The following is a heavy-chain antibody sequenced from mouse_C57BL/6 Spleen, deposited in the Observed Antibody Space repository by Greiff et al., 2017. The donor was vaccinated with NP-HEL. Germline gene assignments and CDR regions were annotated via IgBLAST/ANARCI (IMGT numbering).Heavy chain of an antibody. D-gene: IGHD2-2*01. CDR1: GYSITSGYD. CDR3: AGSMVTNWYFDV. CDR2: VSYSGST. J-gene: IGHJ1*03. Sequence: DVKLQESGPGMVKPSQSLSLTCTVTGYSITSGYDWHWIRHFPGNKLEWMGYVSYSGSTNYNPSLKSRISITHDTSKNHFFLKLNSVTTEDTATYYCAGSMVTNWYFDVWGTGTTVTVSS. V-gene: IGHV3-1*01.